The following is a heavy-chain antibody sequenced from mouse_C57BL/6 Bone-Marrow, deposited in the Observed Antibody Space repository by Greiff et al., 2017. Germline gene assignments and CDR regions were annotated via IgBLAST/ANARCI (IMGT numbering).Heavy chain of an antibody. CDR2: IYPGDGDT. D-gene: IGHD1-1*01. Sequence: QVQLKESGPELVKPGASVKISCKASGYAFSSSWMNWVKQRPGKGLEWIGRIYPGDGDTNSHGKFKGKATLTADKSSSTAYMQLSSLTSEDSAVYFCARKGFYGSHDDGGQGTTLTVSS. J-gene: IGHJ2*01. CDR3: ARKGFYGSHDD. CDR1: GYAFSSSW. V-gene: IGHV1-82*01.